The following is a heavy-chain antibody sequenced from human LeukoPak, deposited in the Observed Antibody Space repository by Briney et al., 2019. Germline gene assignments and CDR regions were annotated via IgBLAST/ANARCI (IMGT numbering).Heavy chain of an antibody. CDR3: VRAPATNEWRCMDY. CDR1: GFTFSDYY. J-gene: IGHJ4*02. D-gene: IGHD2-8*02. Sequence: GGSLRLSCAASGFTFSDYYMSWIRQAPGKGLEWVSYISSSGSTIYYADSVKGRFTISRDNAKNSLYLQMNSLRAEDTGVYYCVRAPATNEWRCMDYWGQGTLVTVSS. V-gene: IGHV3-11*04. CDR2: ISSSGSTI.